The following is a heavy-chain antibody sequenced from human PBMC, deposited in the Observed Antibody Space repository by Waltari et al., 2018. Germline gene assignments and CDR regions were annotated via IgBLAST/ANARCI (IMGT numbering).Heavy chain of an antibody. CDR2: INPNSGGT. CDR1: GYTFTGYY. V-gene: IGHV1-2*06. D-gene: IGHD2-15*01. J-gene: IGHJ6*03. Sequence: QVQLVQSGAEVKKPGASVKVSCKASGYTFTGYYMHWVRQAPGQGLEWMGRINPNSGGTNYAQKFQGRVTMTRDTSISTAYMELSRLRSDDTAVYYCARDFVASTAEYYYYYMDVWGKGTTVTVSS. CDR3: ARDFVASTAEYYYYYMDV.